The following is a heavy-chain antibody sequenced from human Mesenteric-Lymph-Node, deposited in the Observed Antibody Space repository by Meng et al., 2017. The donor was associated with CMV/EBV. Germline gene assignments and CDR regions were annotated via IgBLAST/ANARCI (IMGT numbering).Heavy chain of an antibody. J-gene: IGHJ6*02. CDR3: ARSNAMDV. V-gene: IGHV3-48*03. Sequence: GESLKISCAASGFTFSSYEMNWVRQAPGKGLEWVSYISSSGSDIYYADSVKGRFTISRDDAKNSLCLQMSSLRAEDTAIYSCARSNAMDVWGQGTTVTVSS. CDR1: GFTFSSYE. CDR2: ISSSGSDI.